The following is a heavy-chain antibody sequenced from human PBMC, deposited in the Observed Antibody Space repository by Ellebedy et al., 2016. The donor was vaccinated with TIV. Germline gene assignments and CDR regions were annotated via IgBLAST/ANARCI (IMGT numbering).Heavy chain of an antibody. Sequence: GESLKISCAASGFTFSSYWMHWVRQAPGKGLVWVPRINSDGSSTSYADSVKGRFTISRDNAKNTLYLQMNSLRAEDTAVYYCASNYYDSSGYYYYYGMDVWGQGTTVTVSS. J-gene: IGHJ6*02. CDR2: INSDGSST. CDR3: ASNYYDSSGYYYYYGMDV. D-gene: IGHD3-22*01. V-gene: IGHV3-74*01. CDR1: GFTFSSYW.